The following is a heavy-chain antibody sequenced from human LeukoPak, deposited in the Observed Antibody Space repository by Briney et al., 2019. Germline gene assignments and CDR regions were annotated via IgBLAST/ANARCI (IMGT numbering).Heavy chain of an antibody. D-gene: IGHD2-15*01. V-gene: IGHV3-23*01. J-gene: IGHJ5*02. Sequence: PGGSLRLSCAASGFTFSSYAMSWVRQAPGKGLEWVSAISGSGGSTYYADFVKGRFTISRDNSKNTLYLQMNSLRAEDTAVYYCAKDRTDIVVVVAATPVGWFDPWGQGTLVTVSS. CDR1: GFTFSSYA. CDR2: ISGSGGST. CDR3: AKDRTDIVVVVAATPVGWFDP.